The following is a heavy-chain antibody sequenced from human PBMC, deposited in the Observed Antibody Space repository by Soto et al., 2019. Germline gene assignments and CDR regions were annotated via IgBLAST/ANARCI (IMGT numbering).Heavy chain of an antibody. Sequence: EVQLLESGGGLAQPGGSLTLSCAASGFTFRDYTMTWVRQAPGQVLECISVILSDYNTFYAGSVRGRITISRDNSKNTIYLEMNRLRAEDTAVYYCARRTNGYFGYWGQGALVTVSS. V-gene: IGHV3-23*03. J-gene: IGHJ4*02. CDR2: ILSDYNT. CDR3: ARRTNGYFGY. CDR1: GFTFRDYT. D-gene: IGHD2-8*01.